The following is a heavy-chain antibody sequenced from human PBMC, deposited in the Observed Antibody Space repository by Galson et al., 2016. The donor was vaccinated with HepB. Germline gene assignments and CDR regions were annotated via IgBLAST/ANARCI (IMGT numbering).Heavy chain of an antibody. J-gene: IGHJ5*02. Sequence: SLRLSCAASGFSFNIYRMNWVRQAPGKGLEWVAVMLSDADNKYYAESVKGRFTISRDNSKNTLYLQMNSLRAEDTAVYYCARDLFLGGPVRDPWGQGTLVIVSS. D-gene: IGHD3-16*01. CDR2: MLSDADNK. CDR3: ARDLFLGGPVRDP. V-gene: IGHV3-33*08. CDR1: GFSFNIYR.